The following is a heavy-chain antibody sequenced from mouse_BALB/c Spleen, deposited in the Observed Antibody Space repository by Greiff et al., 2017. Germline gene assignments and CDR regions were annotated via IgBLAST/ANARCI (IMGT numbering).Heavy chain of an antibody. Sequence: EVKLLESGPGLVKPSQSLSLTCTVTGYSITSDYAWTWIRQFPGNKLEWMGYISYSGSTSYNPSLKSRISITRDTSKNQFFLQLNSVTTEDTATYYCARYRYYRYAMDYWGQGTSVTVSS. CDR2: ISYSGST. D-gene: IGHD2-14*01. V-gene: IGHV3-2*02. CDR1: GYSITSDYA. CDR3: ARYRYYRYAMDY. J-gene: IGHJ4*01.